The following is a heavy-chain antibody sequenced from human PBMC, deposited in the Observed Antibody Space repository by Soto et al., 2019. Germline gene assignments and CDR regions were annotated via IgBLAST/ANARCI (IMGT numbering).Heavy chain of an antibody. CDR1: GGTFSSYA. J-gene: IGHJ4*02. Sequence: QVQLVQSGAEVKKPGSSVKVSCKASGGTFSSYAISWVRQAPGQGLEWMGGIIPIFGTANYAQKFQGRVTIPADESTSTAYMELSSLRSEDTAVYYCARATRGLGYCSGGSCYSVDYWGQGTLVTVSS. D-gene: IGHD2-15*01. CDR3: ARATRGLGYCSGGSCYSVDY. V-gene: IGHV1-69*01. CDR2: IIPIFGTA.